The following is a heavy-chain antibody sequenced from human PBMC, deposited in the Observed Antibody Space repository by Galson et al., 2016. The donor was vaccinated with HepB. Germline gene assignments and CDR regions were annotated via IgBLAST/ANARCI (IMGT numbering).Heavy chain of an antibody. D-gene: IGHD2-8*02. CDR2: ITYDADTT. CDR1: GFAFSNYA. V-gene: IGHV3-30-3*01. Sequence: SVRLSCAASGFAFSNYAMHWVRQAPGKGLEWVGVITYDADTTYYADSLKGRFTLSRDNSKNTLYLQINSLRSADTGVYYCARDSCTCDCHYHFDDWGQGTTVTVSS. J-gene: IGHJ4*02. CDR3: ARDSCTCDCHYHFDD.